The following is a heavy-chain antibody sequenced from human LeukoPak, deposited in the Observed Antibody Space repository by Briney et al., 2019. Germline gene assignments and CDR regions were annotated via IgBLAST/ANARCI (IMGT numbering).Heavy chain of an antibody. J-gene: IGHJ4*02. CDR3: ARNGAYCLDY. D-gene: IGHD4-17*01. CDR2: IHHSGTTT. CDR1: GGSISSSNW. V-gene: IGHV4-4*02. Sequence: SETLSLTCAVSGGSISSSNWWSWVRQPPGKGLEWIGEIHHSGTTTNYNPSLKSRATISIDESKNQFSLNLNSVTAADTAVYYSARNGAYCLDYWGQGTLVTVSS.